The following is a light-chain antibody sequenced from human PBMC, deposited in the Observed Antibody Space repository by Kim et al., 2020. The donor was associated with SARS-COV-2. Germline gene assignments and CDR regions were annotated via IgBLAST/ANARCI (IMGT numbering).Light chain of an antibody. V-gene: IGLV3-1*01. CDR2: QDS. Sequence: VSPGQTASFTCSGDKLGDKYACWYRQKPGQSPALLIYQDSQRPSGIPERFSGSSSGNTATLTISGTQTMDEADYYCQAWDSNTVVFGGGTQLTVL. J-gene: IGLJ2*01. CDR3: QAWDSNTVV. CDR1: KLGDKY.